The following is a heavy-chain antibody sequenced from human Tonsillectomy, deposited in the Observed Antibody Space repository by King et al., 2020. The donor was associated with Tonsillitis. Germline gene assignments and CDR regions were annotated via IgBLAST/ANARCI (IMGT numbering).Heavy chain of an antibody. J-gene: IGHJ3*02. CDR3: AREGTSGYDAFDI. V-gene: IGHV3-48*03. CDR2: IGSSGTTI. Sequence: VQLVESGGGLVQPGGSLRLSCAAAGFTFSSYEMNGVRQAPGKGLEWGSYIGSSGTTIYYAVSWKGRFTISRDNAKNSLYLQMNSLRAEDTAVYYCAREGTSGYDAFDIWGHGTMLTVSS. CDR1: GFTFSSYE. D-gene: IGHD5-12*01.